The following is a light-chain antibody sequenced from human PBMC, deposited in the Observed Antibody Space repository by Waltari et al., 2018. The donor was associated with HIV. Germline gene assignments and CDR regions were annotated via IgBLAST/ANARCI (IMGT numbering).Light chain of an antibody. CDR2: RLS. J-gene: IGKJ1*01. CDR3: QQSYSVPGT. CDR1: QSISTY. V-gene: IGKV1-39*01. Sequence: DIQMTQAPTSLSAYVGATVIISCRASQSISTYLNWYQKKGDKAPKLLIFRLSNLQSGVPSRFSGSGSGTEFTLIIRSLQPEDFASYFCQQSYSVPGTFGQGTKIEV.